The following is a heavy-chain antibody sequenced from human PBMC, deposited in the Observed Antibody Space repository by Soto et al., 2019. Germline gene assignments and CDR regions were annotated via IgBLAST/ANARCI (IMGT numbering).Heavy chain of an antibody. CDR2: INPSDGST. D-gene: IGHD1-1*01. J-gene: IGHJ4*02. CDR3: ARGLDGYNFYFDY. CDR1: GYTFISDY. Sequence: QVQLVQSGAEVKKPGASVKVSCKASGYTFISDYLHWVRQAPGQGLEWMGKINPSDGSTSYAQKFQGRVTMTRDTSTSTVYMELSSLRSEDTAVYYCARGLDGYNFYFDYWGQGTLVTVSS. V-gene: IGHV1-46*01.